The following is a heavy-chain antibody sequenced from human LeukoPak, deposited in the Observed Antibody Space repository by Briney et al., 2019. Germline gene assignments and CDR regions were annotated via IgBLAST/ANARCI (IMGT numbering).Heavy chain of an antibody. D-gene: IGHD3-3*01. CDR2: IIPILGIA. CDR1: GGTFSSYT. V-gene: IGHV1-69*02. J-gene: IGHJ5*02. Sequence: SVKVSCKASGGTFSSYTISWVRQVPGQGLEWTGRIIPILGIANYAQKFQGRFTITADKSTSTAYMEPSSLRSEDTAVYYCARNKLRFLEWSRFDPWGQGTLVTVSS. CDR3: ARNKLRFLEWSRFDP.